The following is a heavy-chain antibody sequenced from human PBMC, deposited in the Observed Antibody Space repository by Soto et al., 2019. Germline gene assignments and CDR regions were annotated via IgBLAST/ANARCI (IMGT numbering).Heavy chain of an antibody. Sequence: QVQLQESGPGLVKPSETLSLTCAVSGCSISSYVWTWVRQPAGKGLEWIGRIDTTGSTNYNPSLKSRVTMSVDTSKNQFSLRLTSVTAADTAVYYCATTSLSSSWYHYYYYTMDVWGQGTTVTVSS. V-gene: IGHV4-4*07. D-gene: IGHD6-13*01. CDR3: ATTSLSSSWYHYYYYTMDV. CDR1: GCSISSYV. J-gene: IGHJ6*02. CDR2: IDTTGST.